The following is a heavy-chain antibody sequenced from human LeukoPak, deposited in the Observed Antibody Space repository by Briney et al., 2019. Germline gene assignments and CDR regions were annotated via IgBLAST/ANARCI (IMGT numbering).Heavy chain of an antibody. J-gene: IGHJ6*02. CDR2: IYYSGST. CDR1: GGSISSYY. D-gene: IGHD6-13*01. Sequence: KPSETLSLTCTVSGGSISSYYWSWIRQPPGKGLEWIGYIYYSGSTNYNPSLKSRVTISVDTSKNQFSLKLSSVTAADTAVYYCARLAAAGPNCYGMDVWGQGTTVTVSS. CDR3: ARLAAAGPNCYGMDV. V-gene: IGHV4-59*01.